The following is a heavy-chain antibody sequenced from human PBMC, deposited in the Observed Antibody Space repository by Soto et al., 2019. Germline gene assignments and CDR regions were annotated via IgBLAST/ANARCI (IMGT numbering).Heavy chain of an antibody. D-gene: IGHD2-2*01. J-gene: IGHJ4*02. CDR3: AREYANSPEAFDY. Sequence: SETLSLTCTVSGGSVNSDSYYWSWIRQPPGKGLEWIGYIYYTGSTNYNPSLKSRVTISLDTSRNQFSLKLGSVTAADTAVFYCAREYANSPEAFDYWGQGALVTVSS. CDR1: GGSVNSDSYY. CDR2: IYYTGST. V-gene: IGHV4-61*01.